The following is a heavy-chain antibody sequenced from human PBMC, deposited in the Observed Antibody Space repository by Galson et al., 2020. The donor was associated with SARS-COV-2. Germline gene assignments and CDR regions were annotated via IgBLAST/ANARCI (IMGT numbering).Heavy chain of an antibody. J-gene: IGHJ6*02. CDR3: ARDASWAVFGMDV. CDR1: GFPSSSNT. Sequence: GGSLRPSCAPSGFPSSSNTMNWVRQAPGKGLEWVSSISSSSNYIYYPDSVKGRFTTSRDNAEKPVFLVMNGLRAEDTGVNYCARDASWAVFGMDVWGQGTPVTVSS. V-gene: IGHV3-21*01. D-gene: IGHD1-26*01. CDR2: ISSSSNYI.